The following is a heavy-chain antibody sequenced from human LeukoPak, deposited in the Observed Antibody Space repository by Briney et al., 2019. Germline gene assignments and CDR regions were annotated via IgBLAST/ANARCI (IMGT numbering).Heavy chain of an antibody. CDR1: GFTFSSYG. Sequence: GGSLRLSCAASGFTFSSYGMHWVRQAPGKGLEWVAVIWYDGSNKYYADSVKGRFTISRDNSKNTLYPQMNSLRAEDTAVYYCARDTSSGYSYYFDYWGQGTLVTVSS. J-gene: IGHJ4*02. CDR3: ARDTSSGYSYYFDY. V-gene: IGHV3-33*01. CDR2: IWYDGSNK. D-gene: IGHD3-22*01.